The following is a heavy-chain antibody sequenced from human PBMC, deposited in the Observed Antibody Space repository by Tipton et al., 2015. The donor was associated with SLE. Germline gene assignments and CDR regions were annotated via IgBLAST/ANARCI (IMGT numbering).Heavy chain of an antibody. CDR2: ISYDGSNK. V-gene: IGHV3-30-3*01. Sequence: SLRLSCAASGFTFSSYAMHWVRQAPGKGLEWVAVISYDGSNKNYADSVKGRFTISRDNSKNTLYMQMNSLRAEDTAVYYCARGEYFDYWGQGTLVTVSS. J-gene: IGHJ4*02. D-gene: IGHD3-16*01. CDR1: GFTFSSYA. CDR3: ARGEYFDY.